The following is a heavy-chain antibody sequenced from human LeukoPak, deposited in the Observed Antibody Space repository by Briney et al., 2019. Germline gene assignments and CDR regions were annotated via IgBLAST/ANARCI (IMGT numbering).Heavy chain of an antibody. J-gene: IGHJ4*02. CDR2: IYPGDSDS. Sequence: GESLKISCQGSGYSFSNYWIAWVRQMPGKGPEWMAIIYPGDSDSRYRPSSQGHVTISADKSINTAYLHWNSLEASDSAIYYCARRDGNEFAYWGQGTLVTVSS. CDR1: GYSFSNYW. CDR3: ARRDGNEFAY. V-gene: IGHV5-51*01.